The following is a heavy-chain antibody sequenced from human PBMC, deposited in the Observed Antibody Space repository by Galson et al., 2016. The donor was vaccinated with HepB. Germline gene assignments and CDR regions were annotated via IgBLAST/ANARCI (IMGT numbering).Heavy chain of an antibody. D-gene: IGHD6-19*01. Sequence: ETLSLTCTVSGGSISSFNWSWIRQPPGKGLEWIGYIYYSGSTNYNPSLKSRVTISVDTSKSQFSLKLRSVTAADTAVYYCAGNGWRGWFDPWGQGTLVTVSS. J-gene: IGHJ5*02. CDR1: GGSISSFN. CDR2: IYYSGST. V-gene: IGHV4-59*01. CDR3: AGNGWRGWFDP.